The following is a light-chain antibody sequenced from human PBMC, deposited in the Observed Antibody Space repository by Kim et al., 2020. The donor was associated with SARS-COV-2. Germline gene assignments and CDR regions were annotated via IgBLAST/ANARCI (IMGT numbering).Light chain of an antibody. J-gene: IGLJ2*01. V-gene: IGLV2-11*01. CDR2: DVS. CDR3: CSYAASHVR. Sequence: QSPLTQPRSVSGSPGQSVTISCTGTSSDVGGYNYVSWYQQHPGKAPKLMIYDVSKRPSGVPDRFSGSKSGNTASLTISGLQAEDEADYYCCSYAASHVRFGGGPQLTV. CDR1: SSDVGGYNY.